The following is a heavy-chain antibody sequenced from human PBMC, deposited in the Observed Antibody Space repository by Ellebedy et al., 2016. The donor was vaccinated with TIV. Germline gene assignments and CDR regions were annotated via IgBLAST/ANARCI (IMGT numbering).Heavy chain of an antibody. J-gene: IGHJ5*02. CDR2: FDPEDGET. D-gene: IGHD4-11*01. Sequence: ASVKVSCKVSGYTLTELSMHWVRQAPGKGLEWMGGFDPEDGETIYAQKFQGRVTMTEDTSTDTAYMELSSLRSEDTAMYYCARAFYSNFGLDPWGQGTLVTVSS. CDR3: ARAFYSNFGLDP. V-gene: IGHV1-24*01. CDR1: GYTLTELS.